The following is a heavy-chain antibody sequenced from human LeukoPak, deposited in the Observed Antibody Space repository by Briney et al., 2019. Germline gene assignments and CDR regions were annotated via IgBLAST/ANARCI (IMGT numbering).Heavy chain of an antibody. CDR2: IYTSGST. V-gene: IGHV4-61*02. J-gene: IGHJ1*01. CDR3: ARDSRGNFQH. CDR1: GGSISSGSYY. Sequence: PSETLSLTCTVSGGSISSGSYYWSWFRQPAGKGLEWIGRIYTSGSTNYNPSLKSRVTMSVDTSKNQFSLKLSSVTAADTAVYYCARDSRGNFQHWGQGTLVTVSS. D-gene: IGHD3-10*01.